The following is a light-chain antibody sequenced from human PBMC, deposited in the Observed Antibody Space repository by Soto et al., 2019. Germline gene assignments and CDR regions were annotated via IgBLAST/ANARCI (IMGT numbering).Light chain of an antibody. CDR2: AAS. CDR3: QQRYSTPLT. Sequence: DIQMTQSPSSLSASVGDRVTVTCRACQTISSYLNWYQQKPGKAPKLLIYAASSLQSGVPSRFSGRGSRTHFTLIISSLQPEDFATYYCQQRYSTPLTFGGGTKVEIK. V-gene: IGKV1-39*01. CDR1: QTISSY. J-gene: IGKJ4*01.